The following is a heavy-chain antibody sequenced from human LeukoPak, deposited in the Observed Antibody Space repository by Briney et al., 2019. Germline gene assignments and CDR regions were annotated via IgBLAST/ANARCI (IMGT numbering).Heavy chain of an antibody. D-gene: IGHD1-26*01. CDR2: IYYSGST. J-gene: IGHJ4*02. CDR1: GGSISSGGYY. CDR3: AREGASGSYFDY. V-gene: IGHV4-31*03. Sequence: SETLSLTCTVSGGSISSGGYYWRWIRQHPGKGLEWIGYIYYSGSTYYNPSLKSRVTISVDTSKNQFSLKLSSVTAADTAVYYCAREGASGSYFDYWGQGTLVTVSS.